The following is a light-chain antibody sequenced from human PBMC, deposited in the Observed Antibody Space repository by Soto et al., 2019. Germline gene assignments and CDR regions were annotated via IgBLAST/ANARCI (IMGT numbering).Light chain of an antibody. J-gene: IGKJ1*01. CDR3: QHYNLYPET. CDR2: QAS. Sequence: DIQIIQFSSTLSASVGDRVTIHFVASQTISSWLAWYQQKPGKAPKLLIYQASTLESGVPSRFSGSGSGTEFTLTISSLQPDDFATYYCQHYNLYPETFGQGTKVDI. CDR1: QTISSW. V-gene: IGKV1-5*01.